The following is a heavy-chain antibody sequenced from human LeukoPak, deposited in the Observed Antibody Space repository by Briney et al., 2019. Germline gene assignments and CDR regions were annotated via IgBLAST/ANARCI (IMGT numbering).Heavy chain of an antibody. CDR2: ISYDGSNK. CDR1: GXTFSSYG. V-gene: IGHV3-30*18. Sequence: GGSLRLSCAASGXTFSSYGVHWVRQAPGKGLEWVAVISYDGSNKYYADSVKGRFTISRDNSKNTLYLQVNSLRAEDTAVYYCAKEDYGGHFYGYDVWYSDLWGRGILVTVSS. D-gene: IGHD5-18*01. CDR3: AKEDYGGHFYGYDVWYSDL. J-gene: IGHJ2*01.